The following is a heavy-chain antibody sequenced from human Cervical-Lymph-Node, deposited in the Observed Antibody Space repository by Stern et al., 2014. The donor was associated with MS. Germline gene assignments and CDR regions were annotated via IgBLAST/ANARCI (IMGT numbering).Heavy chain of an antibody. J-gene: IGHJ4*02. CDR2: VYYSGPP. V-gene: IGHV4-39*01. D-gene: IGHD2-8*02. CDR3: AKHACTGAACPFDL. Sequence: QVQLVESGPGLVKPSETLSLTCAVSGDSISSYTHYWAWIRQPPGKGLEWIGSVYYSGPPSNTPSLKIRVTLSVDTSKIPFSLGLTPVTAADTAVYYCAKHACTGAACPFDLWGQGTLVTVSS. CDR1: GDSISSYTHY.